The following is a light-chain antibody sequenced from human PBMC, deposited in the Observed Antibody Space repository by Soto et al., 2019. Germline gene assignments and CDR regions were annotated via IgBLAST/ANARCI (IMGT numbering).Light chain of an antibody. CDR1: QGISSA. V-gene: IGKV1D-13*01. CDR3: QQFNNYLPSLT. CDR2: DAS. Sequence: AIQLTQSPSSLSASVGDRVTITCRASQGISSALAWYQQKPGKAPKLLIYDASSLESGVPSRFSGSGSGTVFTLTFSSLHSVDFATYYCQQFNNYLPSLTFGGGTKVDIK. J-gene: IGKJ4*01.